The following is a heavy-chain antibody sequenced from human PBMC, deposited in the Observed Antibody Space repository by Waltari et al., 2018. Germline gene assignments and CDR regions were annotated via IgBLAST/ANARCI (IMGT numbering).Heavy chain of an antibody. J-gene: IGHJ4*02. CDR1: GFTFSNYW. CDR2: IKQDGSDK. V-gene: IGHV3-7*01. Sequence: EVQLVESGGGLVQPGGSLRLSCATSGFTFSNYWLGWVRQAPGKGLGWVANIKQDGSDKYYVDSVKGRFTISRDNAKNSLFLQMNSLRVEDTAVYYCARDRGVIVYWGQGTLVTVSS. CDR3: ARDRGVIVY. D-gene: IGHD3-22*01.